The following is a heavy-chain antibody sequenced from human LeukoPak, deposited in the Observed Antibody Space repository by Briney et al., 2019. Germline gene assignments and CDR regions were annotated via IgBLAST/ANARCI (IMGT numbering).Heavy chain of an antibody. CDR3: ARRGGTHYDWFDP. CDR1: GFTFSTYA. J-gene: IGHJ5*02. D-gene: IGHD3-16*01. CDR2: ISYDGGNK. V-gene: IGHV3-30-3*01. Sequence: GGSLRLSCAASGFTFSTYAMHWVRQAPGKGLEWVAVISYDGGNKYYADSVKGRFTISRDNSKNTLYLQMNSLRAEDTAVYYCARRGGTHYDWFDPWGQGTLVTVSS.